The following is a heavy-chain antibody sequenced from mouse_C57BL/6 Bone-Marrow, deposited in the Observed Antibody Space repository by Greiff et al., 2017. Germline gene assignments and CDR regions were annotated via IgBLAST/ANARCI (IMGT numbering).Heavy chain of an antibody. D-gene: IGHD1-1*01. CDR1: GYTFTSYT. CDR3: ARGNSYYGRFDY. CDR2: INPSSGYT. Sequence: VKLQESGAELARPGASVKMSCKASGYTFTSYTMHWVKQRPGQGLEWIGYINPSSGYTKYNQKFKDKATLTADKSSSTAYMQLSSLTSEDSAVYYCARGNSYYGRFDYWGQGTTLTVSS. J-gene: IGHJ2*01. V-gene: IGHV1-4*01.